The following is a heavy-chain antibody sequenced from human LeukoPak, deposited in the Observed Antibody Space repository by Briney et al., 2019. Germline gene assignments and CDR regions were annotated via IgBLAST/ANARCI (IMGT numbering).Heavy chain of an antibody. J-gene: IGHJ6*02. CDR2: IYYSGST. Sequence: SETLSLTCTVSGGSISSDDYYWSWIRQPPGKGLEWIGYIYYSGSTYYNPSLKSRVTISVDTSKNQFSLKLSSVTAADTAVYYCARDGPVLLWFGELYYGMDVWGQGTTVTVSS. D-gene: IGHD3-10*01. CDR3: ARDGPVLLWFGELYYGMDV. CDR1: GGSISSDDYY. V-gene: IGHV4-30-4*01.